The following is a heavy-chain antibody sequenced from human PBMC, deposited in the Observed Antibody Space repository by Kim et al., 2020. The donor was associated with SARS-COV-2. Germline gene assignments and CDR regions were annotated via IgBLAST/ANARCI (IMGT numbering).Heavy chain of an antibody. Sequence: GGSRRLSCAASGFTFSSYWMSWVRQAPGKGLEWVANIKQDGSEKYYVDSVKGRFTISRDNAKNSLYLQMNSLRAEDTAVYYCARDRPGDYYYGMDVWGQGTTVTVSS. V-gene: IGHV3-7*03. CDR3: ARDRPGDYYYGMDV. CDR2: IKQDGSEK. D-gene: IGHD7-27*01. J-gene: IGHJ6*02. CDR1: GFTFSSYW.